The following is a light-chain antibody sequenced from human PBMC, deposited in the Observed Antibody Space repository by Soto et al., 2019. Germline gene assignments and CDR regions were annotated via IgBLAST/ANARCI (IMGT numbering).Light chain of an antibody. V-gene: IGLV2-14*01. CDR2: GVS. CDR1: SSDVGDYNS. Sequence: QSALTQPASVSGSPGQSITISCTGTSSDVGDYNSVSWNQQDPGKAPKHMTYGVSNRPSGVSNRFSGSKSGNTASLTISGLQAEDEADYYCSSYTSRSSITYVFGTGTKAIFL. CDR3: SSYTSRSSITYV. J-gene: IGLJ1*01.